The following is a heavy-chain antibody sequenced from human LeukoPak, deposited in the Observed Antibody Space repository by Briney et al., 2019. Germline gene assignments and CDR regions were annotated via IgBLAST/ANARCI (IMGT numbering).Heavy chain of an antibody. J-gene: IGHJ4*02. CDR2: IRDSGGGT. Sequence: PGGSLRLSCAASRFTFNNYLMNWVRPAPRKGLEWVSRIRDSGGGTYYADSVKGRFTISRDNSKNTLFLQMKSLRAEDTAVYYCAKPRGTISSAVDYWGQGTLVTVSS. V-gene: IGHV3-23*01. CDR3: AKPRGTISSAVDY. CDR1: RFTFNNYL. D-gene: IGHD3-16*01.